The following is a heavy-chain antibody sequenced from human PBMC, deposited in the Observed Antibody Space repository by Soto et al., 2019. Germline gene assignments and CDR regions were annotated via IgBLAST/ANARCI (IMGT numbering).Heavy chain of an antibody. CDR1: GGSFSSYY. CDR3: AGRDCSGTNCYYLDFYYMDV. Sequence: VQLRESGPGLVRPSETLSLTCTVSGGSFSSYYWTWIRQSPGKGLEWIGYIYYSGSTDYNPSLRGRLAISIDTSKNQFSLRLNSMTAADTAVYYCAGRDCSGTNCYYLDFYYMDVWGKGTTVTVSS. D-gene: IGHD2-2*01. J-gene: IGHJ6*03. CDR2: IYYSGST. V-gene: IGHV4-59*08.